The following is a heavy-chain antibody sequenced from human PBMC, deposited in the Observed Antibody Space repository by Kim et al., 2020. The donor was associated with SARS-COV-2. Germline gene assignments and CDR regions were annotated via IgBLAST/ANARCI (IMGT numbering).Heavy chain of an antibody. CDR3: ARATSLEWLRIDP. CDR1: GGSISSSSYY. J-gene: IGHJ5*02. Sequence: SETLSLTCTVSGGSISSSSYYWGWIRQPPGKGLEWIGSIYYSGSTYYNPSLKSRVTISVDTSKNQFSLKLSSVTAADTAVYYCARATSLEWLRIDPWGQGTLVTVSS. CDR2: IYYSGST. D-gene: IGHD5-12*01. V-gene: IGHV4-39*01.